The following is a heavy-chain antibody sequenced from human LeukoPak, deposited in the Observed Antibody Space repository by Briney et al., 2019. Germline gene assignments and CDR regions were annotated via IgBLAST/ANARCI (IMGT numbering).Heavy chain of an antibody. CDR3: ASYYGSDTFDY. CDR2: IYYSGST. J-gene: IGHJ4*02. Sequence: TSETLSLTCTVSGGSISSGGYYWSWIRQHPGKGLEWIGYIYYSGSTYYNPSLKSRVTISADTSKNQFSLKLSSVTAADTAVYYCASYYGSDTFDYWGQGTLVTVSS. CDR1: GGSISSGGYY. D-gene: IGHD3-10*01. V-gene: IGHV4-31*03.